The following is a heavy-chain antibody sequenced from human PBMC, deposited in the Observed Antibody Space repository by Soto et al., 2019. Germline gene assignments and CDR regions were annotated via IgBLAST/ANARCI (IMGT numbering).Heavy chain of an antibody. Sequence: SETLSLTCTVSGGSISGDYWTWIRQPPGKGLEWIGYIFYSGVTNYNPSLKSRVTLTVDTSKNQFSLKLRSVTAADTAVYYCARVGSSGWSPDYWGRGTLVTVSS. CDR1: GGSISGDY. CDR2: IFYSGVT. CDR3: ARVGSSGWSPDY. D-gene: IGHD6-19*01. V-gene: IGHV4-59*01. J-gene: IGHJ4*02.